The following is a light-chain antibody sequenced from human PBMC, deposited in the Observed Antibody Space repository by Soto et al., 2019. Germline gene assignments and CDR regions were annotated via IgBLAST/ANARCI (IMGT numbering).Light chain of an antibody. CDR3: RSCTSSSHVV. J-gene: IGLJ2*01. V-gene: IGLV2-14*01. CDR2: DVS. Sequence: QSALTQPASVSGSPGQSITISCTGTSSDVGGYNCVSWYQQHPGKAPKLMIYDVSNRPSGVSNRFSGSKSGNTASLTISGLQAEDDDDYYCRSCTSSSHVVFGGGTKLTVL. CDR1: SSDVGGYNC.